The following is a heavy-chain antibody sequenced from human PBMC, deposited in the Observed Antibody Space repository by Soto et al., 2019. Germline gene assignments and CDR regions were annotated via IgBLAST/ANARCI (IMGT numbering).Heavy chain of an antibody. CDR3: ASDPDCGGNGCYYGMDV. V-gene: IGHV1-46*01. CDR1: GYTFTSYY. CDR2: INPSGGST. D-gene: IGHD2-21*01. J-gene: IGHJ6*02. Sequence: ASVKVSCKASGYTFTSYYMHWVRQAPGQGLEWMGIINPSGGSTSYAQKFQGRVTMTRDTSTSTVYMELSSLRSEDTAVYYCASDPDCGGNGCYYGMDVWGQGTTVTVSS.